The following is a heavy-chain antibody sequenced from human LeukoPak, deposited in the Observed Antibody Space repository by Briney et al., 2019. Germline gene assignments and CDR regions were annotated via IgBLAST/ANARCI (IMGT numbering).Heavy chain of an antibody. Sequence: SETLSLTCAVYGGSFSGYYWSWIRQPPGKGLEWIGEINHSGSTNYNPSLKSRVTISVDASKNQFSLKLSSVTAADTAVYYCARGEGIVVVPAANPGWFDPWGQGTLVTVSS. CDR2: INHSGST. J-gene: IGHJ5*02. CDR1: GGSFSGYY. CDR3: ARGEGIVVVPAANPGWFDP. V-gene: IGHV4-34*01. D-gene: IGHD2-2*01.